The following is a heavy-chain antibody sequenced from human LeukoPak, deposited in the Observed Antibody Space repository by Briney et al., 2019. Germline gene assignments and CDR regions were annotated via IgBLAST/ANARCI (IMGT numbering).Heavy chain of an antibody. CDR3: ARDRGYVGYYFDY. Sequence: GGSLRLSCAASGFTFSSYWMSWVRQAPGKGLEWVANIKQDGSEKYYVDSVKGRFTISRDNSKNTLYLQMNSLRAEDTAVYYCARDRGYVGYYFDYWGQGTLVTVSS. D-gene: IGHD5-18*01. CDR1: GFTFSSYW. CDR2: IKQDGSEK. J-gene: IGHJ4*02. V-gene: IGHV3-7*01.